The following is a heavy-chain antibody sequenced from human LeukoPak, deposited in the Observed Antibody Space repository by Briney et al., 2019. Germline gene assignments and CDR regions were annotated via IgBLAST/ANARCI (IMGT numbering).Heavy chain of an antibody. Sequence: ASVKVSCKASGYTFTGYYMHWVRQAPGQGFEWMGWINPNSGGTNYAQKFQGRVTMTRDTSISTAYMELRSLRSDDTAVYYCARGGLGYTYYYDSSGSEVDYWGQGTLVTVSS. V-gene: IGHV1-2*02. D-gene: IGHD3-22*01. CDR3: ARGGLGYTYYYDSSGSEVDY. CDR2: INPNSGGT. CDR1: GYTFTGYY. J-gene: IGHJ4*02.